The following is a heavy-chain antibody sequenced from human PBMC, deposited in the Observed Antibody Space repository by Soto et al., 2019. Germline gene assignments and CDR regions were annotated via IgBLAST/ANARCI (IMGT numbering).Heavy chain of an antibody. V-gene: IGHV1-2*04. Sequence: ASVKVSCKASGYSFTGYYMHWVRQAPGQGLEWMGWINPNSGVTNYAQKFQGWVTMTRDTSISTAYMELSRLRSDDTAVYYCARLGNWNSDDWGQGTLVTVSS. J-gene: IGHJ4*02. CDR3: ARLGNWNSDD. CDR1: GYSFTGYY. D-gene: IGHD1-1*01. CDR2: INPNSGVT.